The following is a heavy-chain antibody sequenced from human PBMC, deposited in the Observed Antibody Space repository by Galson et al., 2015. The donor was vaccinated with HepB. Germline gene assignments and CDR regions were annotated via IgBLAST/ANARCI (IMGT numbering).Heavy chain of an antibody. CDR3: ARGLVATIGPDY. Sequence: SLRLSCAASGFTVSSNYMSWVRQAPGKGLEWVSVIYSGGSTYYADSVKGRFTISRDNSKNTLYLQMNSLRAEDTAVYYCARGLVATIGPDYWGQGTLVTVSS. J-gene: IGHJ4*02. D-gene: IGHD5-12*01. CDR2: IYSGGST. V-gene: IGHV3-66*02. CDR1: GFTVSSNY.